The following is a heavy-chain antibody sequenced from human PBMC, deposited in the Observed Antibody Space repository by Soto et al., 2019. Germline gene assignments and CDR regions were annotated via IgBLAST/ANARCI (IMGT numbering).Heavy chain of an antibody. CDR2: LHSGGDT. D-gene: IGHD3-10*01. J-gene: IGHJ6*02. CDR3: ARDGPYYYASRMDV. CDR1: GIPVSSNY. V-gene: IGHV3-53*04. Sequence: EVPLVESGGGLVQPGGSLRLSCAASGIPVSSNYMTWVRQAQGKGLEWVSVLHSGGDTYYANSVKGRFTISRHDSTNTLFLQMNSLTPEDTAVYYCARDGPYYYASRMDVWGQGTTVTVSS.